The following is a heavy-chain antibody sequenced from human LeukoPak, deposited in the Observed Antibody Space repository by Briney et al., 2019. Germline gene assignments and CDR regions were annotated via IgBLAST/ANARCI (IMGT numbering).Heavy chain of an antibody. CDR1: GFTFSSYS. D-gene: IGHD2-2*01. Sequence: GGSLRLSCAASGFTFSSYSMNWVRQAPGKRLEWVSSISSSSSYIYYADSVKGRFTISRDNAKNSLYLQMNSLRAEDTAVYYCARGVVPAAYYMDVWGKGTTVTVSS. CDR2: ISSSSSYI. V-gene: IGHV3-21*01. J-gene: IGHJ6*03. CDR3: ARGVVPAAYYMDV.